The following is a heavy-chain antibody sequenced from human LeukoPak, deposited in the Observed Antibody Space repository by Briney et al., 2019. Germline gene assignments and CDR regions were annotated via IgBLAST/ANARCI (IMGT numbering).Heavy chain of an antibody. CDR3: ARGVVSIAARPGYYFDY. CDR2: IYHSGST. Sequence: SETLSLTCTVSNDSINSVGYYWSWIRQYPGKGLEWTGYIYHSGSTYYNPSLKSRVTISVDRSKNQFSLKLSSVTAADTAVYYCARGVVSIAARPGYYFDYWGQGTLVTVSS. J-gene: IGHJ4*02. V-gene: IGHV4-30-2*06. CDR1: NDSINSVGYY. D-gene: IGHD6-6*01.